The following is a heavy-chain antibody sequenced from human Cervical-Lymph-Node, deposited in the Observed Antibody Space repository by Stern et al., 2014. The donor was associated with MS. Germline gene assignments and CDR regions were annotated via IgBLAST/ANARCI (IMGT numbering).Heavy chain of an antibody. V-gene: IGHV3-30*04. CDR1: GFIFRSYA. CDR3: ARGTTSIDY. J-gene: IGHJ4*02. D-gene: IGHD4-17*01. CDR2: ISYDGTTQ. Sequence: VQLLESGGGVAQPGRSLRLSCVGSGFIFRSYAMQWVRQSPGKGLDWVAVISYDGTTQYYADSVKGRFTISRDNSRNTLYLQINSLRHEDTAIYYCARGTTSIDYWGQGTPVTVSS.